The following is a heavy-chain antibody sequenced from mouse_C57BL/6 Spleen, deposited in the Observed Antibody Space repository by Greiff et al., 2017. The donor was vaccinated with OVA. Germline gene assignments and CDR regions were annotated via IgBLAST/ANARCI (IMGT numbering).Heavy chain of an antibody. CDR3: ARGGAMDY. V-gene: IGHV1-61*01. J-gene: IGHJ4*01. CDR2: IYPSDSET. Sequence: QVHVKQPGAELVRPGSSVKLSCKASGYTFTSYWMDWVKQRPGQGLEWIGNIYPSDSETHYNQKFKDKATLTVDKSSSTAYMQLSSLTSDDAAVYYCARGGAMDYWGQGTSVTVSS. CDR1: GYTFTSYW.